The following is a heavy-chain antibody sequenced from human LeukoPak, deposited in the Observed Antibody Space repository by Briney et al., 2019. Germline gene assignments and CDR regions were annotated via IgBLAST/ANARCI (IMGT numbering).Heavy chain of an antibody. CDR2: INPNSGGT. Sequence: ASVKVSCKASGYTFTGYYVHWVRQAPGQGLEWMGRINPNSGGTNYAQKFQGRVTMTRDTSISTAYMELSRLRSDDTAVYYCARGCSSTSCHSLFDYWGQGTLVTVSS. CDR3: ARGCSSTSCHSLFDY. V-gene: IGHV1-2*06. CDR1: GYTFTGYY. D-gene: IGHD2-2*01. J-gene: IGHJ4*02.